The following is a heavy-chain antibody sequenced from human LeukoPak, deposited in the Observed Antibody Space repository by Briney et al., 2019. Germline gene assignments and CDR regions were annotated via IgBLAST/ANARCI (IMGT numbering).Heavy chain of an antibody. CDR2: INPNSGGT. V-gene: IGHV1-2*02. Sequence: GASVKVSCKASGHTFTGYYMHWVRQAPGQGLEWMGWINPNSGGTNYAQKFQGRVTMTRDTSISTAYMELSRLRSDDTAVYYCARVSVGSVPSFDYWGQGTLVTVSS. CDR3: ARVSVGSVPSFDY. D-gene: IGHD5/OR15-5a*01. CDR1: GHTFTGYY. J-gene: IGHJ4*02.